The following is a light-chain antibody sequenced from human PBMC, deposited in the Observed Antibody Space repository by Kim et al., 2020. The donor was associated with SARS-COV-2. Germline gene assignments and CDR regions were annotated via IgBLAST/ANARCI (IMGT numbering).Light chain of an antibody. J-gene: IGKJ4*01. CDR1: QSVNSS. CDR3: HQRNNPLT. V-gene: IGKV3-11*01. CDR2: DAS. Sequence: LSLSPGERATLSCRASQSVNSSLAWYQQKPGQAPRLVIYDASNRATGIPARFSGSGSGTDFTLTISSLEPEDFAVYYCHQRNNPLTFGGGTKVEI.